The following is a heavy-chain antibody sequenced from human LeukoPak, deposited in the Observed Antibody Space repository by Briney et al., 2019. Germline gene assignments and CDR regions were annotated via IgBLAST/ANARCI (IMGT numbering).Heavy chain of an antibody. D-gene: IGHD6-19*01. CDR1: GYTFTSFA. CDR2: INTNTGNP. Sequence: ASVKVSCKASGYTFTSFAMNWVRQAPGQGLEWMGWINTNTGNPTYAQGFTGRFVFSLDTSVSTAYLQISSLKAEDTAVYHCARDLYSSGLRGDYWGQGTLVTVST. CDR3: ARDLYSSGLRGDY. V-gene: IGHV7-4-1*02. J-gene: IGHJ4*02.